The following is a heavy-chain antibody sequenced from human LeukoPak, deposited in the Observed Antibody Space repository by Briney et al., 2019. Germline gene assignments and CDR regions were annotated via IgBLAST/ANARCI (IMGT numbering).Heavy chain of an antibody. CDR3: ARHLSGDEGIDY. V-gene: IGHV5-10-1*01. J-gene: IGHJ4*02. Sequence: GESLKISCKASEYSFTNYWISWVRQMPGKGLEWMGRIDPSDSYTNYSPSFQGHVTISADKSISTAYLQWSSLRASDTAMYYCARHLSGDEGIDYWGQGTLVTVSS. D-gene: IGHD3-10*01. CDR1: EYSFTNYW. CDR2: IDPSDSYT.